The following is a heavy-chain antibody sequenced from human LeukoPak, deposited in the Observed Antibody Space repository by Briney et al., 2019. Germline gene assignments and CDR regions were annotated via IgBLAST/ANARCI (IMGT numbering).Heavy chain of an antibody. J-gene: IGHJ6*02. D-gene: IGHD5/OR15-5a*01. CDR3: ARDLSAGSF. V-gene: IGHV3-21*01. Sequence: GGSLILSCAASGFTFSSYSMNWVRQAPGKGLEWVSSITSSSSYMYYADSVKGRFTISRDNAKNSLYLQMNSLRAEDTAVYYCARDLSAGSFWGQGTTVTVSS. CDR1: GFTFSSYS. CDR2: ITSSSSYM.